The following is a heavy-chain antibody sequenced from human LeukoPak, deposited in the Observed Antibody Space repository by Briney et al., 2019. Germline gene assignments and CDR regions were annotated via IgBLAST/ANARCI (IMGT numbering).Heavy chain of an antibody. J-gene: IGHJ6*02. CDR3: ARVSADYYYGMDV. D-gene: IGHD2-2*01. V-gene: IGHV4-59*08. CDR2: IYYSGST. CDR1: GGSISSYY. Sequence: SETLSLTCTVSGGSISSYYWSWIRQPPGKGLAWIGYIYYSGSTNYNPSLKSRVTISVDTSKNQFSLKLSSVTAADTAVYYCARVSADYYYGMDVWGQGTTVTVSS.